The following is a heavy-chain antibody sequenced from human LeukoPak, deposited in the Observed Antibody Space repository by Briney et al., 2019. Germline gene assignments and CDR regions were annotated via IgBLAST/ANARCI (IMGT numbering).Heavy chain of an antibody. CDR3: ARGVVIAPQTFDY. CDR1: GESISGFY. D-gene: IGHD2-21*01. Sequence: SETLSLTCTVSGESISGFYWTWIRQPPGKGLEWVGYIYYSGSTNYHPSLKSRVTISVDTSKNQFSLKLSSVTAADTAVYYCARGVVIAPQTFDYWGQGTLVTVSS. CDR2: IYYSGST. V-gene: IGHV4-59*01. J-gene: IGHJ4*02.